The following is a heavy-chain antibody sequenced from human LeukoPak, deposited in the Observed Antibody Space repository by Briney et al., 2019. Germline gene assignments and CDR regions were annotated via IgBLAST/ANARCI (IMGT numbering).Heavy chain of an antibody. Sequence: PSETLSLTCTVSGGSISSHYWSWIRQPPGKGLEWIGYIYATGSTNYNPSLKSRVAISVDTSKNQFSLNLRSVTAGDTAVYYCARHGSVRSPLGPWGQGTLVTVSS. CDR1: GGSISSHY. CDR3: ARHGSVRSPLGP. D-gene: IGHD3-10*01. J-gene: IGHJ5*02. V-gene: IGHV4-4*09. CDR2: IYATGST.